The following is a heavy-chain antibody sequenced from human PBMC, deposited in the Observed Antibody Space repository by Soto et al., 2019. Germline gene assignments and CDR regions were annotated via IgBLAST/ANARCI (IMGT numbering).Heavy chain of an antibody. CDR2: IIPLFGTT. CDR3: ARRLYARADEGFDV. CDR1: GGTFSTYT. J-gene: IGHJ3*01. V-gene: IGHV1-69*18. D-gene: IGHD3-10*02. Sequence: QVHLVQSGAEVRKPGSSVKVSCKTSGGTFSTYTIYWVRQAPGQGLEWMGRIIPLFGTTRYAQNFQDRVTITAEESTSTNYMELSSLRAEDTALYYCARRLYARADEGFDVWGEVTAFTVSA.